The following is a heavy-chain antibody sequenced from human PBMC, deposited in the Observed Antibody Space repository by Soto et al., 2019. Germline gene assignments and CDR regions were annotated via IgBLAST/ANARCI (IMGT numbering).Heavy chain of an antibody. J-gene: IGHJ4*02. CDR3: AREETAVDY. CDR1: GGSVSGGRCY. CDR2: IYYSGST. Sequence: SETLSLTCPVSGGSVSGGRCYWSWIRQPPGKGLEWIGCIYYSGSTNYNPSLKSRVTISIDTSKNQFSLRLSSVTAADTAIYYCAREETAVDYWGQGTLVTVPQ. V-gene: IGHV4-61*01.